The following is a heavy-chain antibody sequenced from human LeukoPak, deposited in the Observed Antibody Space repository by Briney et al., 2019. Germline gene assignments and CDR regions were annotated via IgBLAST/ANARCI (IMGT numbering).Heavy chain of an antibody. Sequence: SVKVSCKASGGTFSGYAISWVRQAPGQGLEWMGRIIPILGIANYAQKFQGRVTITADKSTSTAYMELSSLRSEDTAVYYCARAGNYGDYEAAFDIWGHGTMVTVSS. J-gene: IGHJ3*02. CDR2: IIPILGIA. CDR3: ARAGNYGDYEAAFDI. V-gene: IGHV1-69*04. D-gene: IGHD4-17*01. CDR1: GGTFSGYA.